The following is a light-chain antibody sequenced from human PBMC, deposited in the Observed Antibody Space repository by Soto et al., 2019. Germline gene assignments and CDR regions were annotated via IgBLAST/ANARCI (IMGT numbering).Light chain of an antibody. V-gene: IGKV3-15*01. J-gene: IGKJ1*01. Sequence: EIVMTQSPATLSVSPGERATLSCRASQSVSRNLAWYQQNPGQAPRLLIYSASSRAAGISPRFSGGGSGTEFTLTISSLQSEDFAVYFCQQYNNWPRTFGQGTKVGIK. CDR2: SAS. CDR1: QSVSRN. CDR3: QQYNNWPRT.